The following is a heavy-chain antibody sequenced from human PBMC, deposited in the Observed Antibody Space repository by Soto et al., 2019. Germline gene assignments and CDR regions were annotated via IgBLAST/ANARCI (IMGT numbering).Heavy chain of an antibody. CDR3: AKRGSGGWFDP. CDR2: ISGTGDST. Sequence: EVQLLESGGGLVQPGGSLRLSCAASGFTFSSYAMSWVRQAPGKGLEWVSVISGTGDSTYYADSVKGRFTISRDNSKKTLYLQMNSLRAEDTAVYYCAKRGSGGWFDPWGQGTLVTVSS. D-gene: IGHD2-15*01. V-gene: IGHV3-23*01. J-gene: IGHJ5*02. CDR1: GFTFSSYA.